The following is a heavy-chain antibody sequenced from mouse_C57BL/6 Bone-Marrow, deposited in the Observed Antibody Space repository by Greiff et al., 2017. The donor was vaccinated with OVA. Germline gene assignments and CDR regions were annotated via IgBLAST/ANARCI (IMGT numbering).Heavy chain of an antibody. Sequence: EVQLQQSGPVLVKPGASVKMSCKASGYSFTDYYMNWVKQSHGKSLEWIGVINPYNGGTSYNQKFKGKATLTVDKSSSTAYMELNSLTSEDSAVYYCARSNYDYEFAYWGQGPLVTVSA. CDR1: GYSFTDYY. V-gene: IGHV1-19*01. CDR2: INPYNGGT. D-gene: IGHD2-4*01. J-gene: IGHJ3*01. CDR3: ARSNYDYEFAY.